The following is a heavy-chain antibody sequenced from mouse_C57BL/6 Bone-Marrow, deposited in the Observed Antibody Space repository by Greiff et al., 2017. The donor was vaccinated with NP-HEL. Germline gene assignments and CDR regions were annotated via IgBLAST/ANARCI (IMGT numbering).Heavy chain of an antibody. CDR2: IYPRSGNT. CDR1: GYTFTSYG. Sequence: VQLQQSGAELARPGASVKLSCKASGYTFTSYGISWVKQRTGQGLEWIGEIYPRSGNTYYNEKFKGQATLTADKSSSTAYMELRSLTSEDSAVYFCAREGWLLPPFDYWGQGTTLTVSS. D-gene: IGHD2-3*01. V-gene: IGHV1-81*01. CDR3: AREGWLLPPFDY. J-gene: IGHJ2*01.